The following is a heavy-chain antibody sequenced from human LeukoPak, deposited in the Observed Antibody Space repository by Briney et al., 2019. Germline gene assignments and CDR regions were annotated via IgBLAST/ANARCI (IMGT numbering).Heavy chain of an antibody. CDR1: GGSISSYY. D-gene: IGHD5-24*01. Sequence: SETLSLTCTVSGGSISSYYWSWIRQPPGKGLEWMGYIYHSGSTYYNPSLKSRVTISVDRSKNQFSLKLSSVTAADTAVYYCARDGVEMATIGALGIWGQGTMVTVSS. V-gene: IGHV4-59*12. CDR2: IYHSGST. J-gene: IGHJ3*02. CDR3: ARDGVEMATIGALGI.